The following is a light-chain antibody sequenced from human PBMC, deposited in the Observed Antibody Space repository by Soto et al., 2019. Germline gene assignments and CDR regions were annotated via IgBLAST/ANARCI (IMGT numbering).Light chain of an antibody. Sequence: EIVLTQSPGTLSLSPGERATLFCRASQGVSRSYFAWHQQKPGQAPRLLIYAASSRATGVPDRFSGSGSGTDFTLPISRLEPEDFALYYCQQYGSSPPIAVGGGTKIEIK. CDR2: AAS. V-gene: IGKV3-20*01. CDR1: QGVSRSY. CDR3: QQYGSSPPIA. J-gene: IGKJ4*01.